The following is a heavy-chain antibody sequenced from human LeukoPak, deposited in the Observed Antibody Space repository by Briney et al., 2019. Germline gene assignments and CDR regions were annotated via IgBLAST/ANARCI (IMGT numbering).Heavy chain of an antibody. CDR2: IYSDRST. Sequence: PGGSLRLSCAASGFTVSSNYMSWVRQAPGKGLEWVSVIYSDRSTYYADSVQGRFTLSRDDSKNTLHLQMNSLRAEDTAVYYCARGHTAVTRHFDFWGQGTLVTVSS. CDR3: ARGHTAVTRHFDF. CDR1: GFTVSSNY. V-gene: IGHV3-53*01. D-gene: IGHD4-17*01. J-gene: IGHJ4*02.